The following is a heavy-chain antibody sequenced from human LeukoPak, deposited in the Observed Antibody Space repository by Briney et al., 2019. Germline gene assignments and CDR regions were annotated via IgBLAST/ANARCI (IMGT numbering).Heavy chain of an antibody. CDR1: GDSISSGGYS. CDR2: SYNSGST. Sequence: PSETLSLTCTVSGDSISSGGYSWTWIRHRAGKGLEWIGYSYNSGSTYYKPSLRSRVSISVDTSKNQFSLKVRSVTAADTAMYYCARMRKMAFDYWGQGIPVTVSS. V-gene: IGHV4-31*03. CDR3: ARMRKMAFDY. J-gene: IGHJ4*02. D-gene: IGHD5-24*01.